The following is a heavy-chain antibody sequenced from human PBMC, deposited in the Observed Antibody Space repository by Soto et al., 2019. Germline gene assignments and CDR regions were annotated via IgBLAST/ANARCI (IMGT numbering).Heavy chain of an antibody. D-gene: IGHD6-13*01. CDR3: ARDEEQQLVRHAFDI. V-gene: IGHV3-30-3*01. Sequence: GGSLRLSCAASGFTFSSYAMHWVRQAPGKGLEWVAVISYDGSNKYYADSVKGRFTISRDNSKNTLYLQMNSLRAEDTAVYYCARDEEQQLVRHAFDIWGQGTMVTVSS. J-gene: IGHJ3*02. CDR1: GFTFSSYA. CDR2: ISYDGSNK.